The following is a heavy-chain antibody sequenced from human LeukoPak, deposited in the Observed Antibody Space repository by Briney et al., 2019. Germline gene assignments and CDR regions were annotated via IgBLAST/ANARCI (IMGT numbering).Heavy chain of an antibody. J-gene: IGHJ4*02. CDR3: ARDWFHAIDY. V-gene: IGHV3-66*01. CDR2: IYSGDST. Sequence: GGSLRLSCAASGFTVSSNYMNWVRQAPGKGLEWVSVIYSGDSTYYAESVKGRFTISRDNSKNTLYLQMNSLRAEDTAVYYCARDWFHAIDYWGQGTLVTVPS. D-gene: IGHD2/OR15-2a*01. CDR1: GFTVSSNY.